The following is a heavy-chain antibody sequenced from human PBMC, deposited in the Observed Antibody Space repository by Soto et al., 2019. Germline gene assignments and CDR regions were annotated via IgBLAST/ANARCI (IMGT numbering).Heavy chain of an antibody. CDR3: ARRFYDFWSGYYNWFDP. CDR1: GGSFSGYY. Sequence: SETLSLTCAVYGGSFSGYYWSWIRQPPGKGLEWIGEINHSGSTNYNPSLKSRVTISVDTSKNQFSLKLSSVTAADTAVYYCARRFYDFWSGYYNWFDPWGQGTLVTVSS. D-gene: IGHD3-3*01. J-gene: IGHJ5*02. V-gene: IGHV4-34*01. CDR2: INHSGST.